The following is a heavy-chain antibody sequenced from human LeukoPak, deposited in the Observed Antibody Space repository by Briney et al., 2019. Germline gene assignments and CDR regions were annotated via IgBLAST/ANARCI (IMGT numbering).Heavy chain of an antibody. CDR2: IRGSGSGM. D-gene: IGHD7-27*01. Sequence: GGSLRLSCAASGFTFSSKTMDWVRQAPGKGLEWVANIRGSGSGMGSGNYYAGSVKGRFTISRDNAKNSLYLQMNSLRAEDTAFYYCARDDNWGFDYWGQGALVTVSS. CDR3: ARDDNWGFDY. V-gene: IGHV3-21*05. CDR1: GFTFSSKT. J-gene: IGHJ4*02.